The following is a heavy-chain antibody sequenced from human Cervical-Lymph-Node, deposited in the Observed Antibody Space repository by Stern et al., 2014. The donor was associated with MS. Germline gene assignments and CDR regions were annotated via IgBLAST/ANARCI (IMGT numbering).Heavy chain of an antibody. J-gene: IGHJ3*02. CDR1: GAPLNSGGFY. CDR3: AAIGPLMEGAAFDI. CDR2: IHHRGAT. V-gene: IGHV4-31*03. Sequence: QVQLQESGPGLVKPSQTLSLSCTVSGAPLNSGGFYWTWIRQVPGKGLEWIGYIHHRGATFYNPPLKSRVTISVDTSENQVSLMLSSVTAADTAVYYCAAIGPLMEGAAFDIWGQGTLVTVSS. D-gene: IGHD3-16*01.